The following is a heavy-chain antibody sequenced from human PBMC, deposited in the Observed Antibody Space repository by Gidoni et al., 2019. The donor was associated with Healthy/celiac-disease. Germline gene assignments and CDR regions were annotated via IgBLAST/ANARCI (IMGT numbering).Heavy chain of an antibody. Sequence: QLQLQESGPGLVKPSETLSRTCTVSGGSISSSSYYWGWIRQPPGKGLEWIGSIYYSGSTYYNPSLKSRVTISVDTSKNQFSLKLSSVTAADTAVYYCARQDCSGGSCYSVFGFDYWGQGTLVTVSS. D-gene: IGHD2-15*01. CDR1: GGSISSSSYY. J-gene: IGHJ4*02. CDR3: ARQDCSGGSCYSVFGFDY. CDR2: IYYSGST. V-gene: IGHV4-39*01.